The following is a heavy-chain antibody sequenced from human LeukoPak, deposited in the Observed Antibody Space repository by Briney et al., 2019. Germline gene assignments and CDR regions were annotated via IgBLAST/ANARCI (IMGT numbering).Heavy chain of an antibody. J-gene: IGHJ4*02. CDR3: TLPWGSGSYYDY. D-gene: IGHD3-10*01. CDR2: IKSKTDGGTT. Sequence: GGSLRLSCAASGFTFSNAWLNWVRQAPGKGLEWVGHIKSKTDGGTTDYAAPVKGRFTISRDDSKNTLFLQVNSLKTEDTAVYCCTLPWGSGSYYDYWGQGTLVTVSS. V-gene: IGHV3-15*01. CDR1: GFTFSNAW.